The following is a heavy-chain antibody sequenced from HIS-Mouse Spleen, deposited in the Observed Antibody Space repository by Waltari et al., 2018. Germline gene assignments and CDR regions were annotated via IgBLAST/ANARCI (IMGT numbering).Heavy chain of an antibody. CDR2: INHSGST. J-gene: IGHJ3*02. CDR3: ARGRDYDSSGYYFDAFDI. V-gene: IGHV4-34*01. CDR1: GGSFSGYY. D-gene: IGHD3-22*01. Sequence: QVQLQQWGAGLLKPSETLSLTCAVYGGSFSGYYWSWIRQPPGKGLEWIGEINHSGSTNYNPSLRGRVTISVDTSKNQFSLKLSSVTAADTAVYYCARGRDYDSSGYYFDAFDIWGQGTMVTVSS.